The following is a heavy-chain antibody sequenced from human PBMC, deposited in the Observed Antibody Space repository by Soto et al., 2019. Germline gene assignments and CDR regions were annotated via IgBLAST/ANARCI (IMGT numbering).Heavy chain of an antibody. Sequence: PSETLSLTCAVYGGSFSGYYWSWIRQPPGKGLEWIGEINHSGSTNYNPSLKSRVTISVDTSNNQFSLKLSSVTAADTAVYYCARGTGDSPKRLDYWGQGTLVTVSS. J-gene: IGHJ4*02. CDR3: ARGTGDSPKRLDY. CDR2: INHSGST. V-gene: IGHV4-34*01. D-gene: IGHD7-27*01. CDR1: GGSFSGYY.